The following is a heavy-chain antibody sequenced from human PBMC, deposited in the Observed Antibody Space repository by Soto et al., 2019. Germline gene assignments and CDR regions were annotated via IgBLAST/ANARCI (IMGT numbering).Heavy chain of an antibody. CDR1: GGSMRGYY. CDR2: MHTSGST. V-gene: IGHV4-4*07. D-gene: IGHD2-2*01. Sequence: QMQLQESGPGLVKPSETLSLTCTVSGGSMRGYYWSWIPQSAGLRLEWIGRMHTSGSTNYNPSLKSRVTISVDMSKNQISLKLTSVTAADTALYYCVRASMPKAHFDSWGQGTLVTVSS. CDR3: VRASMPKAHFDS. J-gene: IGHJ4*02.